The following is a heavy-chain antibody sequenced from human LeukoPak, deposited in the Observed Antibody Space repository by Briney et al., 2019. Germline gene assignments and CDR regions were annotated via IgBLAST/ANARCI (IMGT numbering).Heavy chain of an antibody. D-gene: IGHD3-9*01. CDR1: GGSMSSGDYH. CDR3: VRETLTSADY. Sequence: SETLSLTCTVSGGSMSSGDYHWAWVRQPPGKGLEWIGSISYSGRTFYKPSLTSRVAMSMDASKSQFSLRLSSVTAADTAVYYCVRETLTSADYWGQGTLVTVSS. V-gene: IGHV4-39*07. CDR2: ISYSGRT. J-gene: IGHJ4*02.